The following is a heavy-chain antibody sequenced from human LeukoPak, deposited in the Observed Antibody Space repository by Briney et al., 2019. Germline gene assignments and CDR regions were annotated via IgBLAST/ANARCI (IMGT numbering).Heavy chain of an antibody. CDR2: INSDGSST. D-gene: IGHD2-2*01. J-gene: IGHJ6*02. Sequence: GGSLRLSCAASGFTFSSYWMPWVRQAPGKGLVWVSRINSDGSSTSYADSVKGRFTISRDNAKNTLYLQMNSLRAEDTAVYYCARYIVVVPAAIYYGMDVWGQGTTVTVSS. CDR3: ARYIVVVPAAIYYGMDV. V-gene: IGHV3-74*01. CDR1: GFTFSSYW.